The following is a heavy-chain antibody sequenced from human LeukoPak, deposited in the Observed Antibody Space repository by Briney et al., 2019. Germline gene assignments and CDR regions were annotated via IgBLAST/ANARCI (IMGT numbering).Heavy chain of an antibody. J-gene: IGHJ4*02. Sequence: GESLKISCKVSGYNFADYWIGWVRQMPGKGLEWMGIIFPGDSESNYSPSFQGRVTFSVDKSITTAYLQWSSLKASDTAMYYCASTGDCSGGSCRSRWGYWGQGTLVTVSS. CDR3: ASTGDCSGGSCRSRWGY. V-gene: IGHV5-51*01. CDR2: IFPGDSES. D-gene: IGHD2-15*01. CDR1: GYNFADYW.